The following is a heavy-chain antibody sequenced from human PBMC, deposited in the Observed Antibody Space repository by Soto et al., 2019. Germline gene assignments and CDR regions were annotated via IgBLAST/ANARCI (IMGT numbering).Heavy chain of an antibody. CDR3: ASRGPYYDSSPHIGY. D-gene: IGHD3-22*01. CDR1: GGSFSGYY. J-gene: IGHJ4*02. V-gene: IGHV4-34*01. CDR2: INHSEST. Sequence: SETLSLTCAVYGGSFSGYYWSWIRQPPGKGLEWIGEINHSESTNYNPSLKSRVTISVDTSKNQFSLKLSSVTAADTALYYCASRGPYYDSSPHIGYWGQETLVTVSS.